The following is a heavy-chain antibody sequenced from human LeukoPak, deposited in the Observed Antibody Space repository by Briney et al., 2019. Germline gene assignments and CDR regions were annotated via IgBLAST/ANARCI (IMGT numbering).Heavy chain of an antibody. D-gene: IGHD3-3*01. J-gene: IGHJ4*02. Sequence: PGGSLRLSCAASGFTFSSHAMTWVRQAPGKGLEWVAFIRYDGSNKYYADSVKGRFTISRDNSKNTLYLQMNSLRAEDTAVYYCAKDGTPYYNFLRPIDYWGQGTLVTVSS. CDR3: AKDGTPYYNFLRPIDY. V-gene: IGHV3-30*02. CDR1: GFTFSSHA. CDR2: IRYDGSNK.